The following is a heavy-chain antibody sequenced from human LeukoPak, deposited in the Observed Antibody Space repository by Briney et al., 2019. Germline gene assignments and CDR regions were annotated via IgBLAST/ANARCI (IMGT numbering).Heavy chain of an antibody. CDR1: GFTFSDYY. V-gene: IGHV3-11*04. CDR2: ISSSGSTI. Sequence: GGSLRLSCAASGFTFSDYYMSWSRQAPGMGLEWVSYISSSGSTIYYADSVKGRFTISRDNAKNSLYLQMNSLRAEDTAVYYCAREGYYYDSSGKLQGYYFDYWGQGTLFTVSS. CDR3: AREGYYYDSSGKLQGYYFDY. D-gene: IGHD3-22*01. J-gene: IGHJ4*02.